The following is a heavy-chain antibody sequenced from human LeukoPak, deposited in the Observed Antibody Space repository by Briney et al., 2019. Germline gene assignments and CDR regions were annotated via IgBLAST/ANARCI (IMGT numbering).Heavy chain of an antibody. CDR1: GGSISSYY. D-gene: IGHD3-3*01. CDR3: ARDGNSHDFWSGYPEYYFDY. V-gene: IGHV4-4*07. J-gene: IGHJ4*02. CDR2: IYTSGST. Sequence: PSETLSLTCTVSGGSISSYYWSWIRQPAGKGLKWIGRIYTSGSTNYNPSLKSRVTMSVDTSKNQFSLKLSSVTAADTAVYYCARDGNSHDFWSGYPEYYFDYWGQGTLVTVSS.